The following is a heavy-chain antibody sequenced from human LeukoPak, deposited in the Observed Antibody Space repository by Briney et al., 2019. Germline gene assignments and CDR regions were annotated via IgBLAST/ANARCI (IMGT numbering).Heavy chain of an antibody. CDR3: ARDFGTVVRGVIIAFNWFDP. Sequence: SETLSLTCTAAGGSITSYHWSWIRQPPGKGLEWVGNIYYSGSTNYNPSLKSRVTISLDTSKDQFSLKLSSVTAADTAVYYCARDFGTVVRGVIIAFNWFDPWGQGTLVTVSS. J-gene: IGHJ5*02. CDR1: GGSITSYH. V-gene: IGHV4-59*01. D-gene: IGHD3-10*01. CDR2: IYYSGST.